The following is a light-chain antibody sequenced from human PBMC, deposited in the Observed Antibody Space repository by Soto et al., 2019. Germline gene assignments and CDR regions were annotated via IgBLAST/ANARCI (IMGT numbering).Light chain of an antibody. J-gene: IGKJ1*01. V-gene: IGKV3-11*01. CDR1: QSVSSF. CDR2: DAS. CDR3: QQRSNWPRT. Sequence: EIVLTQSPSTLSLSPGERATLSCGASQSVSSFLAWYQQKPGQAPRLLIYDASTRAAGIPARFSGSGSGTEFTLIISSLQSEDFAAYYCQQRSNWPRTFGQGTKVDI.